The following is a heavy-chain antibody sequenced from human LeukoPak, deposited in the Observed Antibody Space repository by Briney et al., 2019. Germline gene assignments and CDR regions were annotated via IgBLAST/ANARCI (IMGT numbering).Heavy chain of an antibody. CDR1: GGSITTTNW. CDR2: IYSTGST. J-gene: IGHJ4*02. Sequence: PSETLSLTCAVSGGSITTTNWWSWVRQPPGKGLEWIGYIYSTGSTNYNPSLESRVTISVDTSKNHISLELSSVTAADTAVYYCARERKYFEDWGQGTLVTVSS. V-gene: IGHV4-61*03. CDR3: ARERKYFED.